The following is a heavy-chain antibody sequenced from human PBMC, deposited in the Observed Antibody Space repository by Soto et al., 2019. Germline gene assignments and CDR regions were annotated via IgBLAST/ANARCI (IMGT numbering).Heavy chain of an antibody. J-gene: IGHJ6*02. CDR1: GGSISSGGYY. D-gene: IGHD3-22*01. Sequence: SETLSLTCTVSGGSISSGGYYWSWIRQHPGKGLEWIGYIYYSGSPYYNPSLKSRVTISVDTSKNQFSLKLSSVTAADTAVYYCAGTYYYDSSGKTGMDVWGQGTTVTVSS. CDR2: IYYSGSP. V-gene: IGHV4-31*03. CDR3: AGTYYYDSSGKTGMDV.